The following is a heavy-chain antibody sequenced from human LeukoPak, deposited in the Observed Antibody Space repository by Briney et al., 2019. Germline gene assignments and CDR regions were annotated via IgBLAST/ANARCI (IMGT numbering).Heavy chain of an antibody. J-gene: IGHJ5*02. Sequence: SVKVSCKASGGTFSSYAISWVRQAPGQGLEWMGRIIPIFGTANYAQKFQGRVTITTDESTSTAYMELSSLRSEDTAVYYCARHHRYYYDSSGYYDYNWFDPWGQGTLVTVSS. V-gene: IGHV1-69*05. CDR1: GGTFSSYA. CDR3: ARHHRYYYDSSGYYDYNWFDP. D-gene: IGHD3-22*01. CDR2: IIPIFGTA.